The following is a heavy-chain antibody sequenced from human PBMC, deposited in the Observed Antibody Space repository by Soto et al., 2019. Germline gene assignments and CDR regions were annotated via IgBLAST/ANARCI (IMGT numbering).Heavy chain of an antibody. Sequence: QVQLVQSGAEVKKPGASVKVSCKASGYTFTSYGISWVRQATGQGLEWMGWISAYNGNTNYAQKLQGRVTMTTDTSTSTAYMELRSLRSDDTAVYYCARDRMYYYDSSGYLGHYFDYWGQGTLVTVSS. CDR1: GYTFTSYG. J-gene: IGHJ4*02. V-gene: IGHV1-18*04. D-gene: IGHD3-22*01. CDR2: ISAYNGNT. CDR3: ARDRMYYYDSSGYLGHYFDY.